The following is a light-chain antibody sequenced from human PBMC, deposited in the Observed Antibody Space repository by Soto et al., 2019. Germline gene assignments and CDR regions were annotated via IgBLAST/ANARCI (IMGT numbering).Light chain of an antibody. CDR1: QSISSW. CDR3: QQRSNWLT. V-gene: IGKV1-5*03. CDR2: KAS. Sequence: DIQMTQSPSTLSASVGDRVTITCRASQSISSWLAWYQQKPGKAPKLLIYKASSLESGVPSRFSGSGSGTEFTLTISSLQPEDFAVYYCQQRSNWLTFGGGTKVDIK. J-gene: IGKJ4*01.